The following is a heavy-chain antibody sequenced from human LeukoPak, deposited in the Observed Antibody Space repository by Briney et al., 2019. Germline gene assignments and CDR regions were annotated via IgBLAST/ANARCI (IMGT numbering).Heavy chain of an antibody. D-gene: IGHD4-17*01. J-gene: IGHJ4*02. Sequence: GGSLRLSCAASGFTFTTYGMHWVRQAPGKGLEWVAFIWYDGSNKYYADSVKGRFTISRDNSKNTLYLQMNSLRAEDTAVYYCAKLSRRTVTFDYWGQGTLVTVSS. V-gene: IGHV3-30*02. CDR1: GFTFTTYG. CDR3: AKLSRRTVTFDY. CDR2: IWYDGSNK.